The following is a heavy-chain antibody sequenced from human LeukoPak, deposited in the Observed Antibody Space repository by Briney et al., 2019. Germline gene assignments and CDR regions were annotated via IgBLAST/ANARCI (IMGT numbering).Heavy chain of an antibody. Sequence: SETLSLTCTVSGGSISSSSYYWGWIRQPPGKGLEWIGSIYYSGSTNYNPSLKSRVTISVDTSKNQFSLKLSSVTAADTAVYYCARSSGYYYGDFDYWGQGTLVTVSS. D-gene: IGHD3-22*01. CDR2: IYYSGST. V-gene: IGHV4-39*07. CDR1: GGSISSSSYY. CDR3: ARSSGYYYGDFDY. J-gene: IGHJ4*02.